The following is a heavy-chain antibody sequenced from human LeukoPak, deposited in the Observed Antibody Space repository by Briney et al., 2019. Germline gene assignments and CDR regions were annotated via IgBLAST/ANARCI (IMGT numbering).Heavy chain of an antibody. CDR1: GGSISSNNW. D-gene: IGHD5-24*01. J-gene: IGHJ4*02. Sequence: PSETLSLTCAVSGGSISSNNWWIWVRQSPEKGLEWIGEIYHDGSTNYNPSLKSRVTISMDKSKNQLSLKLNFVTAADTAVYYCARDRDGYTYSHDYWGQGTLVTVSS. V-gene: IGHV4-4*02. CDR3: ARDRDGYTYSHDY. CDR2: IYHDGST.